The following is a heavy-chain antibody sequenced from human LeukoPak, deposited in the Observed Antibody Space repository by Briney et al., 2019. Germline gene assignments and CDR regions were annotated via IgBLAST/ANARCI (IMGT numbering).Heavy chain of an antibody. CDR2: IYHSGST. D-gene: IGHD1-26*01. Sequence: SETLSLTCTVSGGSISSSSYYWGWIRQPPGKGLEWIGSIYHSGSTYYNPSLKSRVTISVDASKNQFSLKLSSVTAADTAVYYCARHAGIVGARYFDLWGRGTLVTVSS. J-gene: IGHJ2*01. CDR3: ARHAGIVGARYFDL. CDR1: GGSISSSSYY. V-gene: IGHV4-39*01.